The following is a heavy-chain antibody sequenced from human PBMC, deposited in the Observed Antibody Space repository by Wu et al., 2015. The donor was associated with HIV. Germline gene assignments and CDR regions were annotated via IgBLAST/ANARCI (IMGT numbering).Heavy chain of an antibody. V-gene: IGHV4-39*07. D-gene: IGHD3-10*01. CDR1: GGSIRSSSHY. J-gene: IGHJ4*02. Sequence: QVQLQESGPGLVKPSETLSLTCTVSGGSIRSSSHYWDWIRQPPGKGLEWIGNIYYVGKTYYSSSLRSRVSISVGTSKNEFSLRLNSVTVADTAVYFCARTYYYGNGRRFFDSWGPGTLVTVSS. CDR3: ARTYYYGNGRRFFDS. CDR2: IYYVGKT.